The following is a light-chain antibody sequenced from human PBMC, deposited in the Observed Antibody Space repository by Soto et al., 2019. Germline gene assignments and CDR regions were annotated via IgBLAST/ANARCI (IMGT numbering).Light chain of an antibody. V-gene: IGKV1-5*03. CDR3: QHYNSYSEA. CDR1: QSISSW. Sequence: IPMTQSPSTLSASLVDRFTINCRASQSISSWLAWYQQKPGKAPKLLIYKASSLESGVPSRFSGSGSGTEFTLTISSLQPDVFATYYCQHYNSYSEAFGQGTKVDIK. CDR2: KAS. J-gene: IGKJ1*01.